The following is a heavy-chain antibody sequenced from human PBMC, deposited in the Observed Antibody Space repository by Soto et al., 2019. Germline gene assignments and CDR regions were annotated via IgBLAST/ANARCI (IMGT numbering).Heavy chain of an antibody. CDR2: ISGYNGNR. Sequence: GASVKVSCKASGYTFTSYGFSWVRQAPGQGLEWMGWISGYNGNRNYAQKLNGRVSLTTDTSTSTAYMELGNVSSDDTAVYYCATSHPRIAVAGGRGIDYWGQGTLVTVSS. CDR3: ATSHPRIAVAGGRGIDY. J-gene: IGHJ4*02. V-gene: IGHV1-18*01. D-gene: IGHD6-19*01. CDR1: GYTFTSYG.